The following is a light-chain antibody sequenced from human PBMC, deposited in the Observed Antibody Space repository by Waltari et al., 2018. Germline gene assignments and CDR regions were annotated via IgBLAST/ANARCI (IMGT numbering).Light chain of an antibody. J-gene: IGLJ1*01. V-gene: IGLV1-51*02. CDR3: GTWDSGLRGV. Sequence: QSVLTQPPSVSAAPGQKVTISCSGNTSDIGDNYVSWYQQLPGTAPKLLIYEDNTRPSGISDRFSGSKSGTSATLGITGLQTGDEADYFCGTWDSGLRGVFGTGTKVTVL. CDR1: TSDIGDNY. CDR2: EDN.